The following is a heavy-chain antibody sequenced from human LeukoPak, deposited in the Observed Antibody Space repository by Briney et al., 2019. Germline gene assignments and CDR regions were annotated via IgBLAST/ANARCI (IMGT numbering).Heavy chain of an antibody. V-gene: IGHV1-2*02. CDR1: GYTFTGYY. J-gene: IGHJ3*02. CDR2: INPNSGGT. Sequence: ASVKVSCKASGYTFTGYYMHWVRQAPGQGLEWMGWINPNSGGTNYAQKFQGRVTMTRDTSISTAYMELRSLRSDDTAVYYCARNRAYTGSYFDAFDIWGQGTMVTVSS. D-gene: IGHD1-26*01. CDR3: ARNRAYTGSYFDAFDI.